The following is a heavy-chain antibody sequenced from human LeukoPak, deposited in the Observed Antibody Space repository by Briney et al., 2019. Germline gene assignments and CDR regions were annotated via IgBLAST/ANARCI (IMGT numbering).Heavy chain of an antibody. CDR3: AKFRALLLSWFDP. CDR1: GFTFSSYE. D-gene: IGHD2-21*01. J-gene: IGHJ5*02. V-gene: IGHV3-48*03. Sequence: GGSLRLSCAASGFTFSSYEMNWVRQAPGKGLEWVSYISSSGSTIYYADSVKGRFTISRDNAKNSVYLQMNSLRAEDTAVYYCAKFRALLLSWFDPWGQGTLVTVSS. CDR2: ISSSGSTI.